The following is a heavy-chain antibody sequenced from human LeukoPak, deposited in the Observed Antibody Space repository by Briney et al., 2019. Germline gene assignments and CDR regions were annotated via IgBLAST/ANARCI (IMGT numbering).Heavy chain of an antibody. J-gene: IGHJ4*02. CDR3: ARLMITFGGVIVYFDY. D-gene: IGHD3-16*02. CDR1: GYSFTSCW. V-gene: IGHV5-51*01. CDR2: IYPGDSDT. Sequence: GESLKISCKGSGYSFTSCWIGWVRQMPGKGLEWMGIIYPGDSDTRYSPSFQGQVTISADKSISTAYLQWSSLKASDTAMYYCARLMITFGGVIVYFDYWGQGTLVTVSS.